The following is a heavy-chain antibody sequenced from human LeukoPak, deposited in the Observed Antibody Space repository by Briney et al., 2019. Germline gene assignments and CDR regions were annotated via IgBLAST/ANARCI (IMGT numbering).Heavy chain of an antibody. CDR1: GYSFTSYW. J-gene: IGHJ3*02. Sequence: GESLKISCKGSGYSFTSYWIGWVRQMPGKGLEWMGIIYPGDSDARYSPSFQGQVTISADKSISTAYLQWSSLKASDTAMYYCARHVTIFGVVIMEAFDIWGQGTMVTVSS. CDR3: ARHVTIFGVVIMEAFDI. V-gene: IGHV5-51*01. CDR2: IYPGDSDA. D-gene: IGHD3-3*01.